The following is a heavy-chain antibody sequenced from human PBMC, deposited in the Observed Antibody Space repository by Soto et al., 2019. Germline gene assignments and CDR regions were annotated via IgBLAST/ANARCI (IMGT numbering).Heavy chain of an antibody. D-gene: IGHD3-22*01. CDR3: ASLYDDSSGNVDC. CDR1: GDTFSKST. V-gene: IGHV1-69*08. J-gene: IGHJ4*02. CDR2: FIPMLGTS. Sequence: QVQLVQSGAEVKRPGSSVKVSCKASGDTFSKSTFSWVRQVPGQGLEWMGRFIPMLGTSNYAQKFQGRVTITADKSTSTAYMDLSSLTPEDTAVYYCASLYDDSSGNVDCWGQGTLVTVSS.